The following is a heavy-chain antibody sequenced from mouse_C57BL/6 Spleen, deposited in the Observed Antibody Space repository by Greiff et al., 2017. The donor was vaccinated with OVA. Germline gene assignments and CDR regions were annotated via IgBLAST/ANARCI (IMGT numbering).Heavy chain of an antibody. CDR3: ARQRVVAFDY. V-gene: IGHV1-7*01. CDR1: GYTFTSYW. D-gene: IGHD1-1*01. CDR2: INPSSGYT. J-gene: IGHJ2*01. Sequence: QVQLKESGAELAKPGASVKLSCKASGYTFTSYWMHWVKQRPGQGLEWLGYINPSSGYTKYNQKFKDKATLTADKSSSTAYMHLSGLTYEDSAVYYCARQRVVAFDYWGQGTTLTVSS.